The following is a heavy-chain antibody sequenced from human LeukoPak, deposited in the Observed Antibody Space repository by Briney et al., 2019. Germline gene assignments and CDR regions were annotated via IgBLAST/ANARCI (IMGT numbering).Heavy chain of an antibody. CDR2: IKEDESEK. D-gene: IGHD5-24*01. J-gene: IGHJ4*02. CDR3: AKYRLIWLPAPAFEY. CDR1: GFTFSDYW. Sequence: SGGSLRLSCGGSGFTFSDYWMTWVRQAPGKGLEWVANIKEDESEKNYADSVKGRFTISRDNAKNSLYLQMNSLRPEDTAVYYCAKYRLIWLPAPAFEYWGQGTLVTVSS. V-gene: IGHV3-7*01.